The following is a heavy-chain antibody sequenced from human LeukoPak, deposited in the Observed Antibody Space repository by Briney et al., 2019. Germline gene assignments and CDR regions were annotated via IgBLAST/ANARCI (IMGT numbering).Heavy chain of an antibody. CDR3: ARENTYYDFWSGYYPPSYYFDY. CDR2: INHSGST. J-gene: IGHJ4*02. Sequence: PSETLSLTCAVYGGSFSGYDWSWIRQPPGKGLEWIGEINHSGSTNYNPSLKSRVTVSVDTSKNQFSLKLSSVTAADTAVYYCARENTYYDFWSGYYPPSYYFDYWGQGTLVTVSS. V-gene: IGHV4-34*01. D-gene: IGHD3-3*01. CDR1: GGSFSGYD.